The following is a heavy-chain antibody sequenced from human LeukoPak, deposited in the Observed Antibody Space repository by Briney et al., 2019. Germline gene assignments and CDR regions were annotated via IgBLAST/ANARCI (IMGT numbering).Heavy chain of an antibody. J-gene: IGHJ4*02. CDR1: GGSMSTYY. D-gene: IGHD1-14*01. V-gene: IGHV4-59*01. CDR2: IYYTGST. CDR3: AGMRITTPTVRTLDY. Sequence: SETLSLTCTVSGGSMSTYYWTWIRQLPGEGLEWIGFIYYTGSTNYNPSLKSRVTISVDTSKNQFSLKLSSVTAADTAVYYCAGMRITTPTVRTLDYWGQGTLVTVSS.